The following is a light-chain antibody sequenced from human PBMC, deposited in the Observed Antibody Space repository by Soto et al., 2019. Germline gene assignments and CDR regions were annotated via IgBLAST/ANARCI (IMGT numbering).Light chain of an antibody. CDR3: LQQNTYPRT. Sequence: IQLTQSPSSLSASVGDRVTITCRASQGISSYLGWYQQKPGKAPNLLIYAASSLQSGVPSRFSGSGSGTEFTLTISSLQPEDSATYFCLQQNTYPRTFGQGTKLDIK. J-gene: IGKJ1*01. CDR2: AAS. CDR1: QGISSY. V-gene: IGKV1-9*01.